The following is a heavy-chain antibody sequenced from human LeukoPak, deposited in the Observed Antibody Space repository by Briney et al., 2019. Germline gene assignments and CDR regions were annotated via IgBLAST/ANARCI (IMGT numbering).Heavy chain of an antibody. CDR1: GGTFSSYA. J-gene: IGHJ4*02. CDR2: IIPIFGTA. Sequence: ASVKVSCKASGGTFSSYAISWVRQAPGQGLEWMGGIIPIFGTANCAQKFQGRVTITADESTSTAYMELSSLRSEDTAVYYCARELRRELILDYWGQGTLVTVSS. V-gene: IGHV1-69*13. D-gene: IGHD1-26*01. CDR3: ARELRRELILDY.